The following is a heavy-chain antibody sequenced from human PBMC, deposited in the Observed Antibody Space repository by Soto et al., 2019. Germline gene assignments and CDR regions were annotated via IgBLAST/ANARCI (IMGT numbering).Heavy chain of an antibody. D-gene: IGHD1-20*01. CDR1: GFSISSSNW. CDR2: IYHSGST. V-gene: IGHV4-4*02. CDR3: ARGLTGSTGYYGMDV. Sequence: SETLPLTCAFSGFSISSSNWLIWVRQPPGKGLEWIGEIYHSGSTNYNPSLKSRVTISVDKSKNQFSLKLSSVTAADTAVYYCARGLTGSTGYYGMDVWGQGTTVTVSS. J-gene: IGHJ6*02.